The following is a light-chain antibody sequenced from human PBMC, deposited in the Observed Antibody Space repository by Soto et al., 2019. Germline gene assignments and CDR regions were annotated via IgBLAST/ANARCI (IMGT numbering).Light chain of an antibody. CDR2: GAS. V-gene: IGKV3-20*01. J-gene: IGKJ5*01. CDR3: QQYYSLRT. CDR1: QSVSSNY. Sequence: ENVLTQSPGTLSLSPGERATLSCRASQSVSSNYLAWYQQKPGQAPRLLIYGASIRASGVPDRFSGSGSGTDFTLTISRLQPEDFAVYYCQQYYSLRTFGQGKRLEI.